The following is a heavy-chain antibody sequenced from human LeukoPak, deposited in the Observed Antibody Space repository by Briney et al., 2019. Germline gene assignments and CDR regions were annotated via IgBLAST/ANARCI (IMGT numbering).Heavy chain of an antibody. D-gene: IGHD1-1*01. V-gene: IGHV1-8*01. CDR3: ARDAPDPTTYNFRAGNWFDP. CDR1: GYTFSSYD. Sequence: GASVKVSCKASGYTFSSYDINWVRQATGQGLEWMGWMNPNSGNTGYPQKFQGRVTMTRNTSISTAYMELSRLRSDDTAVYYCARDAPDPTTYNFRAGNWFDPWGQGTLVTVSS. CDR2: MNPNSGNT. J-gene: IGHJ5*02.